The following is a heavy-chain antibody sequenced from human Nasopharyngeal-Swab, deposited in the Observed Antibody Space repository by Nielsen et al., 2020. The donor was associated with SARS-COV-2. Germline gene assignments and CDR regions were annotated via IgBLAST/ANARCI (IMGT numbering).Heavy chain of an antibody. CDR1: GFTFSSYS. V-gene: IGHV3-21*01. D-gene: IGHD2-2*02. CDR3: ARDRYYCSSASCYTSGENYYYMDV. J-gene: IGHJ6*03. Sequence: GESLKISCAASGFTFSSYSMNWVRQAPGKGLEWVSSISSSSSYIYYADSVKGRFTISRDNAKNSLYLQMNSLRAEDTAVYYCARDRYYCSSASCYTSGENYYYMDVWGKGTTVTVSS. CDR2: ISSSSSYI.